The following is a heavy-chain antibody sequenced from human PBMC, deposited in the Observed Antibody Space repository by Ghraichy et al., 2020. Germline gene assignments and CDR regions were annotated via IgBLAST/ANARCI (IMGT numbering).Heavy chain of an antibody. CDR2: ISSTTSYI. Sequence: AGSLRLSCAASGFTFSSYSMNWVRQAPGKGLEWVSSISSTTSYIYYADSVKGRFTISRDNARNSLYLQMNSLRAEDTAVYYCARDDNTSGGTFPFDYWGQGTLVTVSS. CDR1: GFTFSSYS. J-gene: IGHJ4*02. D-gene: IGHD2-15*01. CDR3: ARDDNTSGGTFPFDY. V-gene: IGHV3-21*01.